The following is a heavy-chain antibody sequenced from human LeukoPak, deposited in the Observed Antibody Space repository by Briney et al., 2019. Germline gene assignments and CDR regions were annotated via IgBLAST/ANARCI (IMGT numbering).Heavy chain of an antibody. J-gene: IGHJ5*02. CDR2: IYYSGST. V-gene: IGHV4-39*07. Sequence: SETLSLTCTVSGGSISSRSYYWGWIRQPPGKGLEWIGSIYYSGSTYYNPSLKSRVTISVDTSKNQFSLKLSSVTAADTAVYFCARDLHVDIVPTTNWFDPWGQGTLVTVSS. CDR1: GGSISSRSYY. D-gene: IGHD5-12*01. CDR3: ARDLHVDIVPTTNWFDP.